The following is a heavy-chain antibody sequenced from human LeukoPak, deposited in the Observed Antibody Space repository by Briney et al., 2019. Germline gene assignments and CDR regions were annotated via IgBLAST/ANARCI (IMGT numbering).Heavy chain of an antibody. D-gene: IGHD3-22*01. V-gene: IGHV3-7*03. Sequence: GGSLRLSCAASGFTFSSYWMSWVRQAPGKGLEWVANIKQDGSEKYYVDSVKGRFTISRDNAKNSLYLQMNSLRAEDTAVYYCAKADDSSGYYTSFLFDYWGQGTLVTVSS. CDR1: GFTFSSYW. CDR2: IKQDGSEK. J-gene: IGHJ4*02. CDR3: AKADDSSGYYTSFLFDY.